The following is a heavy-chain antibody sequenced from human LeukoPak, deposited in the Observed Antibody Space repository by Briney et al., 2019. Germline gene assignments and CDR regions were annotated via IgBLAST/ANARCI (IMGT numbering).Heavy chain of an antibody. J-gene: IGHJ4*02. CDR2: ISYDGSNK. V-gene: IGHV3-30-3*01. CDR3: ARETGSAVGSTDLDY. D-gene: IGHD4-17*01. CDR1: GFTFSSYA. Sequence: PGGSLRLSCAASGFTFSSYAMSWVRQAPGKGLEWVAVISYDGSNKYFADSVKGRFTISRDTSKNTLYLQMNSLRAEDTAVYYCARETGSAVGSTDLDYWGQGTLVTVSS.